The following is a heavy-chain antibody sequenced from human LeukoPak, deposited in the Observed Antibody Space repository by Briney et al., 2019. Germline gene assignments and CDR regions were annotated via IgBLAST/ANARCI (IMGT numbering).Heavy chain of an antibody. CDR3: ASALQTSNYYYGTDV. J-gene: IGHJ6*04. CDR2: IIPIFGTA. V-gene: IGHV1-69*06. CDR1: GGTFSSYA. Sequence: SVKVSCRASGGTFSSYAISWVRQAPGQGLEWMGGIIPIFGTANYAQKFQGRVTITADKSTSTAYMELSSLRSEDTAVYYCASALQTSNYYYGTDVWGKGTTVTVSS.